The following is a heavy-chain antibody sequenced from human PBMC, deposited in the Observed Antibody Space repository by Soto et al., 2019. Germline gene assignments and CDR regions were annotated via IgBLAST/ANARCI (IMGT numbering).Heavy chain of an antibody. Sequence: GGSLRLSXVASGFSFSNYGMHWVRQAPGKGLEWVAFVSSDGNNKYYAESVKGRFTIPRDNSKNTLFLQVDRLTVDDTAVYYCAKDRVIQLLPIWPDPWGQGTLVTVSS. CDR1: GFSFSNYG. J-gene: IGHJ5*02. CDR2: VSSDGNNK. D-gene: IGHD2-2*01. CDR3: AKDRVIQLLPIWPDP. V-gene: IGHV3-30*18.